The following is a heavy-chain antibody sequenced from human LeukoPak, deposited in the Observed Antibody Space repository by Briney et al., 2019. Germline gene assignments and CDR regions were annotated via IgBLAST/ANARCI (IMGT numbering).Heavy chain of an antibody. D-gene: IGHD2/OR15-2a*01. V-gene: IGHV5-51*01. CDR3: ATHLSNIDNY. CDR2: IHPGDSDT. J-gene: IGHJ4*02. Sequence: GESLKISCKGSGYSFPNYWIGWVRQMPGKGLEWMGNIHPGDSDTRYSPSFQGQVTISADKSINTAYLQWGSVEASDTAMYYCATHLSNIDNYWGQGTLVTVSS. CDR1: GYSFPNYW.